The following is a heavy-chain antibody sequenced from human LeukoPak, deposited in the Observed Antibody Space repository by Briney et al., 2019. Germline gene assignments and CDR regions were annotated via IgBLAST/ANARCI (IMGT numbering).Heavy chain of an antibody. V-gene: IGHV3-72*01. J-gene: IGHJ4*02. D-gene: IGHD6-19*01. CDR1: RFTFSDHY. CDR3: ARVRGSGWSSALPDY. CDR2: TRNKANSYTT. Sequence: PGGSLRLSCAASRFTFSDHYMDWVRQAPAKGLEWVGRTRNKANSYTTEYAASVKGRFTISRDDSKNSLYLQMNSLKTEDTAVYFCARVRGSGWSSALPDYWGQGTLVTVSS.